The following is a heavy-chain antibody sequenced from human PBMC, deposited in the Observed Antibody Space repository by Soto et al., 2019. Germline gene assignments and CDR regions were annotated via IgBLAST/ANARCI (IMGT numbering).Heavy chain of an antibody. CDR2: IERDDDDK. V-gene: IGHV2-70*13. J-gene: IGHJ6*02. CDR1: XXSLTSPGMC. D-gene: IGHD1-20*01. Sequence: PTLVNPTETLTLTCTXXXXSLTSPGMCVSWIRQSPGKALEWLALIERDDDDKYYSTSLKTRLTISKDTRKTQVVLTMANMEPADTATYYCARSIRGPRXFNGMDVWGQGATVTVSS. CDR3: ARSIRGPRXFNGMDV.